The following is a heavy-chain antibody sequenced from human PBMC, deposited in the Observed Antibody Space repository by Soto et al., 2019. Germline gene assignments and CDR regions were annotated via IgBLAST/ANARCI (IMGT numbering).Heavy chain of an antibody. CDR1: GGTFSSYA. CDR2: IIPIFGTA. J-gene: IGHJ4*02. Sequence: QVQLVQSGAEVKKPGSSVKVSCTASGGTFSSYAISWVRQAPGQGLEWMGGIIPIFGTANYAQKFQGRVTITADESTSTAYMELSSLRSEDTAVYYCARVKVEVEMATIADYWGQGTLVTVSS. V-gene: IGHV1-69*12. D-gene: IGHD5-12*01. CDR3: ARVKVEVEMATIADY.